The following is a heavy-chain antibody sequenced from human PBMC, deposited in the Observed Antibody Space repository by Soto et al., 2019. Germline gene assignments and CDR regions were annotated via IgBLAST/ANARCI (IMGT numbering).Heavy chain of an antibody. J-gene: IGHJ6*02. V-gene: IGHV4-59*01. Sequence: ETLSLTCTVSGGSISSYYWSWIRQPPGKGLEWIGYIYYSGSTNYNPSLKSRVTISVDTSKNQFSLKLSSVTAADTAVYYCARDQGYSSSWYMGYYYYYYGMDVWGQGTTVTVSS. CDR2: IYYSGST. CDR3: ARDQGYSSSWYMGYYYYYYGMDV. D-gene: IGHD6-13*01. CDR1: GGSISSYY.